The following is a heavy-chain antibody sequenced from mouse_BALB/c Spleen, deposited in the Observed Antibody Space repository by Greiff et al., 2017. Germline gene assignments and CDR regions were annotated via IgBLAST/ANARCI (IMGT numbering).Heavy chain of an antibody. CDR2: IWAGGST. CDR3: AREDDAMDY. J-gene: IGHJ4*01. V-gene: IGHV2-9*02. CDR1: GFSLTSYG. Sequence: VKLVESGPGLVAPSQSLSITCTVSGFSLTSYGVHWVRQPPGKGLEWLGVIWAGGSTNYNSALMSRLSISKDNSKNHVFLKMNSLQTDDSAMYYYAREDDAMDYWGQGTSVTVSS.